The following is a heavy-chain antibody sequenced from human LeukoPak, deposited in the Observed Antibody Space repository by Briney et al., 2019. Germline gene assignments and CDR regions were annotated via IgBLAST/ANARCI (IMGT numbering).Heavy chain of an antibody. V-gene: IGHV1-2*02. J-gene: IGHJ6*02. CDR1: GYTFTGYY. CDR3: ARGSHYYYGMDV. CDR2: INPNSGGT. Sequence: ASVKVSCKASGYTFTGYYMHWVRQAPGQGLEWMGWINPNSGGTNYAQKFQGRVTMTRDASISTAYMELSRLRSDDTAVYHCARGSHYYYGMDVWGQGTTVTVSS.